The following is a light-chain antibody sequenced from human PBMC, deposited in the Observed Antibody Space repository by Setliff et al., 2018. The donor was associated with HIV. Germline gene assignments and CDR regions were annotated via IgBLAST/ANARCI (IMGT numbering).Light chain of an antibody. CDR3: CSYSSSSVYF. CDR2: DVT. J-gene: IGLJ1*01. CDR1: SSAVGGYNY. V-gene: IGLV2-14*03. Sequence: QSALAQPASVSGSPGQSITISCTGTSSAVGGYNYVSWYQQHPGKAPKLMIYDVTNRPSGVSNRFSGSKSGSTASLTISGLQAEDEANYYCCSYSSSSVYFFGTGTKVTVL.